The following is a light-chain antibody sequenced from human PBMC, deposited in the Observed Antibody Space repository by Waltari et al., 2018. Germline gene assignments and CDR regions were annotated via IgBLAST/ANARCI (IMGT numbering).Light chain of an antibody. CDR2: DVS. Sequence: QSALTQPRSVSGSPGQSVTISCTGTSSDVGGYNYVSWSQQPPGKAPKLMIYDVSKRPPGVADRFSGSKSGNTASLTSSGLQTEDEADYYCCSFAGSHTYVVFGGGTKLTVL. V-gene: IGLV2-11*01. J-gene: IGLJ2*01. CDR1: SSDVGGYNY. CDR3: CSFAGSHTYVV.